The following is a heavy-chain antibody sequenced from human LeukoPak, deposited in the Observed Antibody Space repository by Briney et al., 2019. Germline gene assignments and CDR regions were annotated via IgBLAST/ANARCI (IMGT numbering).Heavy chain of an antibody. CDR3: ARGPVAGSNYYYYYMDV. CDR1: GFTFTSYT. V-gene: IGHV3-21*01. Sequence: PGGSLRLSCAASGFTFTSYTMHWVRQAPGKGLQWVSSISTSTTYIYSADSLKGRFTISRDNAKNSLYLQMNSLRAEDTAVYYCARGPVAGSNYYYYYMDVWGKGTTVTVSS. D-gene: IGHD6-19*01. J-gene: IGHJ6*03. CDR2: ISTSTTYI.